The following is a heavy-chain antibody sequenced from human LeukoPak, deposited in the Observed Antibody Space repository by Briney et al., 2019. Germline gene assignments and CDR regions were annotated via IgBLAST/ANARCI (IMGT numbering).Heavy chain of an antibody. CDR1: GFTFSSYG. Sequence: GGSLRLSCAASGFTFSSYGMHWVRQAPGKGLEWVAVISYDGSNKYYADSVKGRFTISRDNSKNTLYLQMNSLRSEDTAVYYCARERIQRVTVTTFRAFDIWGQGTMVTVSS. CDR2: ISYDGSNK. CDR3: ARERIQRVTVTTFRAFDI. J-gene: IGHJ3*02. V-gene: IGHV3-30*03. D-gene: IGHD4-17*01.